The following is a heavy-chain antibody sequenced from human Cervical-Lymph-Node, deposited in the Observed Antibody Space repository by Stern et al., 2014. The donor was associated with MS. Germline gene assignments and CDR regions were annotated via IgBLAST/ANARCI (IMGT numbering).Heavy chain of an antibody. CDR2: IYYSGST. D-gene: IGHD6-19*01. J-gene: IGHJ4*02. Sequence: QLQLQESGPGLVKPSETLSHTCTVSGGSISSYYWSWIRQPPGNGLEWIGYIYYSGSTNYNPSLKSRVTISIDTSKKQFSLKLTSVTAADTAVYYCARSYALAGSVLYYWGQGTLVTVSS. CDR1: GGSISSYY. CDR3: ARSYALAGSVLYY. V-gene: IGHV4-59*01.